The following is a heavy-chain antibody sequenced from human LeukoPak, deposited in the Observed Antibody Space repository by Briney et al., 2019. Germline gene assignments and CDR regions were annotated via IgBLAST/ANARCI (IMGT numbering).Heavy chain of an antibody. D-gene: IGHD1-26*01. CDR3: AKGRGVGATSFSRGYYFDY. V-gene: IGHV3-30*04. CDR1: GFTFSSYS. CDR2: ISYDGSNK. Sequence: GVSLRLSCAASGFTFSSYSMHWVRQAPGKGLEWVAVISYDGSNKYYADSVKGRFTISRDNSKNTLYLQMNSLRAEDTAVYYCAKGRGVGATSFSRGYYFDYWGQGTLVTVSS. J-gene: IGHJ4*02.